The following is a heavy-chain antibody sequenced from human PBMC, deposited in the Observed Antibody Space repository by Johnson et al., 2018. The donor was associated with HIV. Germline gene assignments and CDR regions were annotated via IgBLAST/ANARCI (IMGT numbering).Heavy chain of an antibody. J-gene: IGHJ3*02. D-gene: IGHD6-13*01. CDR1: GITFSSYG. CDR2: IQNDGTNK. CDR3: ARGIAARVAFDI. Sequence: QVQLVESGGGVVQPGRSLRLSCEASGITFSSYGMNWVRQAPGKGLEWVAFIQNDGTNKYYADSVKGRFTISRDNAKNSLYLQMNSLRAEDTAVYYCARGIAARVAFDIWGQGTMVTVSS. V-gene: IGHV3-33*05.